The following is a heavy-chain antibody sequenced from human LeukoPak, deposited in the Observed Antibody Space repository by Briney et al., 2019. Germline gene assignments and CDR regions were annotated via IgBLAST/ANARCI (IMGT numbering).Heavy chain of an antibody. V-gene: IGHV3-23*01. J-gene: IGHJ4*02. CDR1: GFTFSSYA. CDR3: ANIVVMVAATSDFDY. Sequence: PRGSLRLSCAASGFTFSSYAMSWVRQAPGKGLEWVSAISGSGGSTYYADSVKGRFTISRDNSKNTLYLQMNSLRAEDTAVYYCANIVVMVAATSDFDYWGQGTLVTVSS. D-gene: IGHD2-15*01. CDR2: ISGSGGST.